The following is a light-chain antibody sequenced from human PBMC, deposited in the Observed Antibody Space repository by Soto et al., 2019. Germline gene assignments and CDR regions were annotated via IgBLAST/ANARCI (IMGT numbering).Light chain of an antibody. CDR2: EVS. CDR1: SSDVGAYNY. J-gene: IGLJ1*01. CDR3: SSLTTSLTYV. Sequence: QSALTQPASVSGSPGQSVAISCTGTSSDVGAYNYISWYQQHPGKAPKLLLSEVSNRPSGVSDRFSGSKSGNTASLTISGLQAEEEADYYCSSLTTSLTYVFGTGTKVTVL. V-gene: IGLV2-14*01.